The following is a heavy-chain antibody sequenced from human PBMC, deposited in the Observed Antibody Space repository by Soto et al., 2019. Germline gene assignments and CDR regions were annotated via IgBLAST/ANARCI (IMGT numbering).Heavy chain of an antibody. V-gene: IGHV4-39*01. CDR1: GASISSSRSY. Sequence: LSLTCTVSGASISSSRSYWGWVRQPPGKGLEWIVSFYYTGGTYSTYYNPSLKSRVTISVDTSKSQFSLNLRSVTAADTAVYYCASPRQGNYDFLSGYYALDYWGQGTLVTVSS. J-gene: IGHJ4*02. CDR2: FYYTGGT. D-gene: IGHD3-3*01. CDR3: ASPRQGNYDFLSGYYALDY.